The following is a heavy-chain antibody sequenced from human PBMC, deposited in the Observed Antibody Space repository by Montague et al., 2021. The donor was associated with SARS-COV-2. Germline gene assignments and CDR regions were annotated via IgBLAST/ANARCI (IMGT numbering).Heavy chain of an antibody. CDR3: ARHALGYFDWLNEGYYDY. D-gene: IGHD3-9*01. Sequence: SETLSLTCTVSGGSITSSAYFWSWVRQSPGKGLEWIGTIYYSGNTYSNPSLKSRLTISMDTSKSQVSLKINSVTAADTAVYYCARHALGYFDWLNEGYYDYWGQGTLVTVSS. CDR1: GGSITSSAYF. V-gene: IGHV4-39*01. CDR2: IYYSGNT. J-gene: IGHJ4*02.